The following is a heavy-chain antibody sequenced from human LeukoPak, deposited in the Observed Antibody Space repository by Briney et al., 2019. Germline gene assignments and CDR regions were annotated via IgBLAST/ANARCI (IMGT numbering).Heavy chain of an antibody. Sequence: ETLSLTCAVNVGPFSGYYWSWVRQAPGKGLEWVSAISGSGGSTYYADSVKGRFTISRDNSKNTLYLQMNSLRAEDTAVYYCAKVVSVVRGVIDYWGQGTLVTVSS. J-gene: IGHJ4*02. D-gene: IGHD3-10*01. CDR1: VGPFSGYY. CDR2: ISGSGGST. CDR3: AKVVSVVRGVIDY. V-gene: IGHV3-23*01.